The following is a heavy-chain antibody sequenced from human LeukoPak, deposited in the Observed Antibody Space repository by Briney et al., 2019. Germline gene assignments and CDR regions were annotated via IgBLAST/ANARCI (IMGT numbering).Heavy chain of an antibody. CDR1: GGSISSYY. Sequence: SETLSLTCTVSGGSISSYYWSWIRQPPGKGLEWIGYIYYSGSTNYNPSLKSRVTISVDTSKNQFSLKLSSVTAADTAAYYCARGYSYVSYYFDYWGQGTLVTVSS. D-gene: IGHD5-18*01. CDR2: IYYSGST. CDR3: ARGYSYVSYYFDY. J-gene: IGHJ4*02. V-gene: IGHV4-59*12.